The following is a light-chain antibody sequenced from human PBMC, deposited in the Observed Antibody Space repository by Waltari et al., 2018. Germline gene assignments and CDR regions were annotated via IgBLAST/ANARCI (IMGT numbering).Light chain of an antibody. CDR3: QQYYSTPPLT. V-gene: IGKV4-1*01. CDR1: QSVLYSSNNKNY. CDR2: WAS. J-gene: IGKJ4*01. Sequence: DIVMTQSPDSLAVSLGEWATINCKSSQSVLYSSNNKNYLAWYQQKPGQPPRLLIYWASTRESGVPDRFSGSWSETDFTLTISSLQAEDVAVYYCQQYYSTPPLTFGGGTKVEIK.